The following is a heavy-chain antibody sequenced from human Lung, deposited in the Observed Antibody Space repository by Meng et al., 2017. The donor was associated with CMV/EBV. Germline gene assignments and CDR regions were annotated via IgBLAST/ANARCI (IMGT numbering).Heavy chain of an antibody. CDR1: GFTFNNFW. CDR2: IKEDATKR. V-gene: IGHV3-7*01. D-gene: IGHD2-21*02. CDR3: ARACLSDNYYYGMDV. Sequence: GGSLRLXCAASGFTFNNFWMTWVRQPPGKGLEWVANIKEDATKRYYVDSVKGRFTISRDNTKSSLYLQMNSLRAEDTALYYCARACLSDNYYYGMDVWGQGTTVTVSS. J-gene: IGHJ6*02.